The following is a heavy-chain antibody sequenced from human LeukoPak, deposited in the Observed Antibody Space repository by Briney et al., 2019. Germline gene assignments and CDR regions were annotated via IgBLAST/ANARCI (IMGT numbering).Heavy chain of an antibody. CDR2: IYSDNT. V-gene: IGHV3-53*01. Sequence: GGSLRLSCTVSGFTVSSNSMSWVRQAPGKGLEWVSFIYSDNTHYSDSVKGRFTISRDNSKNTLYLQMNSLRAEDTAVYYCAKTQIYYYMDVWGKGTTVTISS. J-gene: IGHJ6*03. CDR3: AKTQIYYYMDV. CDR1: GFTVSSNS.